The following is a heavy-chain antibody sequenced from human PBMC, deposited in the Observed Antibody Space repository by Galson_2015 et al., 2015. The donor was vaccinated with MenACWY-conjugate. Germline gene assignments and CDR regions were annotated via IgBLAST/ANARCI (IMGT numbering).Heavy chain of an antibody. Sequence: SLRLSCAASGFTFRSYWMHWVRQVPGKGLVWVSRIKSDGSSTTYADSVKGRFTISRDNAKNTLYLQMNSLRAEDTAVYYCVREEWVSGATNSYNWGSSVYWGQGTLVTVSS. D-gene: IGHD3-16*01. J-gene: IGHJ4*02. CDR3: VREEWVSGATNSYNWGSSVY. CDR1: GFTFRSYW. CDR2: IKSDGSST. V-gene: IGHV3-74*01.